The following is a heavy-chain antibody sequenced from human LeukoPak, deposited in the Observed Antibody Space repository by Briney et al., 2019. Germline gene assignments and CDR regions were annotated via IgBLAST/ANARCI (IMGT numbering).Heavy chain of an antibody. D-gene: IGHD3-10*01. CDR3: ARTSAENGSGSHDY. J-gene: IGHJ4*02. Sequence: PSETLSPTCTVSGGSISSYYWSWIRQPPGKGLEWIGYIYYSGSTNYNPSLKSRVTISVDTSKNQFSLKLSSVTAADTAVYYCARTSAENGSGSHDYWGQGTLVTVSS. V-gene: IGHV4-59*08. CDR2: IYYSGST. CDR1: GGSISSYY.